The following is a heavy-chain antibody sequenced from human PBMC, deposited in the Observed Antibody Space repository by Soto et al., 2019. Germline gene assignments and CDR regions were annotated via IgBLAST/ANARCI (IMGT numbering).Heavy chain of an antibody. V-gene: IGHV1-69*13. Sequence: SVKVSSKASGGTFSSYAISWVRQAPGQGLEWMGGVIPIFGTANYAQKFQGRVTITADESTSTAYMELSSLRSEDTAVYYCACTHDDYDTLDYWGQGTLVAVSS. CDR2: VIPIFGTA. CDR3: ACTHDDYDTLDY. CDR1: GGTFSSYA. J-gene: IGHJ4*02. D-gene: IGHD3-9*01.